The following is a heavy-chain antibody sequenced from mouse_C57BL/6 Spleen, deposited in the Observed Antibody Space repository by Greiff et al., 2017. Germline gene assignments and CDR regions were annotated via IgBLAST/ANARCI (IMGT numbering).Heavy chain of an antibody. Sequence: QVQLQQSGAELVKPGASVKISCKASGYAFSSYWMNWVKQRPGKGLAWIGQIYPGDGDTNYNGKFKGKATLTADKSSSTAYMQLSSLTSEDSAVYFCAREGGTTVVNWYFDVWGTGTTVTVSS. D-gene: IGHD1-1*01. CDR3: AREGGTTVVNWYFDV. CDR1: GYAFSSYW. CDR2: IYPGDGDT. V-gene: IGHV1-80*01. J-gene: IGHJ1*03.